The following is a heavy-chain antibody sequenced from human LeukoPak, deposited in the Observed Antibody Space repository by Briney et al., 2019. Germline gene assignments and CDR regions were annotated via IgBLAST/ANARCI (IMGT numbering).Heavy chain of an antibody. CDR3: TRDSSYGDYSTAFDY. V-gene: IGHV3-23*01. CDR1: GFIFSSYA. D-gene: IGHD4-17*01. CDR2: SGSTT. J-gene: IGHJ4*02. Sequence: PRGSLRLSCAASGFIFSSYAMTWVRQAPGKGLEWVSSSGSTTDYSDSVKGRFTISRDNSKNTLYLQMNSLSAEDTAVYYCTRDSSYGDYSTAFDYWGQGALVTVSS.